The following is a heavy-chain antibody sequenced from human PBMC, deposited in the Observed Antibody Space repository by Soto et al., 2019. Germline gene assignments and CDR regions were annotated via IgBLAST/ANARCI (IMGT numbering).Heavy chain of an antibody. Sequence: GGSLRLSCAASGFTFSNAWMSWVRQAPGKGLEWVGRIKSKTDGGTTDYAAPVKGRFTISRDDSKNTLYLQMNSLETEDTAVYYCTTALDVPAATYYYYYYGMDVWGQGTTVTVSS. J-gene: IGHJ6*02. CDR3: TTALDVPAATYYYYYYGMDV. CDR2: IKSKTDGGTT. D-gene: IGHD2-2*01. V-gene: IGHV3-15*01. CDR1: GFTFSNAW.